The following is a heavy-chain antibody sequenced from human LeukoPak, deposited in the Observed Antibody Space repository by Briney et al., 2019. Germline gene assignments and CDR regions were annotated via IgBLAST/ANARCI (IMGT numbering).Heavy chain of an antibody. J-gene: IGHJ3*02. CDR3: ARTYYYDSSGFDAFDI. D-gene: IGHD3-22*01. Sequence: ASVKVSCKASGYTFTGYYMPWVRQAPGQGLEWMGRINPNSGGTNYAQKFQGRVTMTRDTSISTAYMELSRLRSDDTAVYYCARTYYYDSSGFDAFDIWGQGTMVTVSS. CDR2: INPNSGGT. CDR1: GYTFTGYY. V-gene: IGHV1-2*06.